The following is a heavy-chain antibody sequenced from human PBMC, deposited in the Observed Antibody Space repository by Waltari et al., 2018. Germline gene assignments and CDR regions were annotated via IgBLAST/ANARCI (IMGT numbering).Heavy chain of an antibody. CDR2: ISTSGDLT. V-gene: IGHV3-23*01. CDR1: GLTLSDCP. J-gene: IGHJ2*01. CDR3: AKIGVSGHWYFDL. Sequence: EVQLLESGGGLVQPGGSLSLPCAASGLTLSDCPLSWVRQTPGKGLQCVSSISTSGDLTYYADSVRGRFTVSRDNSKNTLYLQMNSLRAEDTATYYCAKIGVSGHWYFDLWGRGTLVTVSS. D-gene: IGHD6-19*01.